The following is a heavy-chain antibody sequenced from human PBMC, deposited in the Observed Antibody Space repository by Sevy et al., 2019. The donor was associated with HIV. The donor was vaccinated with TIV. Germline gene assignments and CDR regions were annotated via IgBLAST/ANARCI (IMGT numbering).Heavy chain of an antibody. CDR3: ARFVGYCSGGRCSIIDF. J-gene: IGHJ4*02. CDR2: ISYKGRNQ. CDR1: GFSLSDHA. V-gene: IGHV3-30*04. D-gene: IGHD2-15*01. Sequence: GGSLRLSCAASGFSLSDHAVSWVRQTPGKGLEWVAVISYKGRNQYYADSVKGRFTISKDDSKNTLYLQLNSLRAEDTAVYYCARFVGYCSGGRCSIIDFWGQGTLVTVSS.